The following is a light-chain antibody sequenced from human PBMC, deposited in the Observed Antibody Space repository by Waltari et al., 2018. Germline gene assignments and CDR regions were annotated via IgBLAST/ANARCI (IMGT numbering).Light chain of an antibody. CDR3: QQYNRWPPIT. CDR1: QSIATN. J-gene: IGKJ5*01. Sequence: EVVMTQSPASLSVSPGERASISCRASQSIATNLAWYQQKPGQAPRLLVYDASTRAPSIPTRFRGSGSGTEFTLTISSLQSEDSAVYYCQQYNRWPPITFGQGTRLEIK. V-gene: IGKV3-15*01. CDR2: DAS.